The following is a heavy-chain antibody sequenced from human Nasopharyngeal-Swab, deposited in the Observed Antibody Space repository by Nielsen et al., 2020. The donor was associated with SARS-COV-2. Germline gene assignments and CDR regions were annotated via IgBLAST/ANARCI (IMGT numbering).Heavy chain of an antibody. J-gene: IGHJ6*03. D-gene: IGHD3-10*01. CDR2: TYRDGRT. V-gene: IGHV4-30-2*01. CDR1: GDSISSGAYS. Sequence: SQTLSLTCAVSGDSISSGAYSWTWIRQPPGKGLEWIGYTYRDGRTYYNPSLKSRVTISIDRSQNQFSLKLTSVTAADTAMYYCARADRGYYGSGNYYYYMDVWGKGTTVSVSS. CDR3: ARADRGYYGSGNYYYYMDV.